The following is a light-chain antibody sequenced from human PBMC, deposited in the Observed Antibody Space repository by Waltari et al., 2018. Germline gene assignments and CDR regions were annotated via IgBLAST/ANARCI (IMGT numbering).Light chain of an antibody. Sequence: GSGPNLLIYATDNRPSGAPDRFPGSKPGASAYLATTGLQAADEADYYCQSYENDLGGDWVFGGGTKLTV. V-gene: IGLV1-40*03. CDR3: QSYENDLGGDWV. J-gene: IGLJ3*02. CDR2: ATD.